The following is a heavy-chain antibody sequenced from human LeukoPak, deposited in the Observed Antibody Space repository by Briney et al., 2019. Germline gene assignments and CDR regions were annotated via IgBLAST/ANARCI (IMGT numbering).Heavy chain of an antibody. CDR1: GGSVTSDTYF. J-gene: IGHJ4*02. Sequence: SETLSLTCTVSGGSVTSDTYFWTWIRQPPGKGLDWIGFISNSGSTNYNPSLKSRVTISRDTSKNRFSLNLNSVTAADTAVYFCARSPSGYRFDYWGQGALVTVSS. V-gene: IGHV4-61*01. D-gene: IGHD3-22*01. CDR3: ARSPSGYRFDY. CDR2: ISNSGST.